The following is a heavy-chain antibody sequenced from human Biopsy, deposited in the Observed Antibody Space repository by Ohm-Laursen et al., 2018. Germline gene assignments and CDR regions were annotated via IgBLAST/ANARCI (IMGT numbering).Heavy chain of an antibody. CDR2: VDWDDYK. CDR3: ARTPILIVSAGLVYRHRRHLQGMDV. Sequence: ATQTLTLTCSFSGFSLSARGMCVSCIRQAPGKTLEWLARVDWDDYKDYSASLQTKLSISKDTSNDQVVLTVNNVDPADTATYYCARTPILIVSAGLVYRHRRHLQGMDVWGQGIAVTVS. CDR1: GFSLSARGMC. V-gene: IGHV2-70*11. D-gene: IGHD6-13*01. J-gene: IGHJ6*02.